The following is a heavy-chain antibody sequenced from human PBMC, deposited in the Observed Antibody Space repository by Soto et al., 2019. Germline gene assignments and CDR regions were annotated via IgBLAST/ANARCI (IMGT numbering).Heavy chain of an antibody. V-gene: IGHV3-23*01. Sequence: PGGSLRLSCAASGFTFSKFVMRWVRQTPGKGLGWVSTITETGGDTYYTDSVKGRFTISRDNSKNTLYLQMTSLRAEDTALYYCTKASPDRHHMDVWGQGTTVTVS. CDR2: ITETGGDT. CDR3: TKASPDRHHMDV. CDR1: GFTFSKFV. J-gene: IGHJ6*02.